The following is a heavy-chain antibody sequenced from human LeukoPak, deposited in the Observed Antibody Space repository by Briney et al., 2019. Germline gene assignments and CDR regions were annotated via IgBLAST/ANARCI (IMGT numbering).Heavy chain of an antibody. Sequence: SETLSLTCTVSGYSISSGYYWGWIRQPPGKGLEWIGYIYYSGSTNYNPSLKSRVTISVDTSKNQFSLKLSSVTAADTAVYYCAREGSGRIDYWGQGTLVTVSS. D-gene: IGHD1-26*01. CDR1: GYSISSGYY. CDR2: IYYSGST. J-gene: IGHJ4*02. CDR3: AREGSGRIDY. V-gene: IGHV4-61*01.